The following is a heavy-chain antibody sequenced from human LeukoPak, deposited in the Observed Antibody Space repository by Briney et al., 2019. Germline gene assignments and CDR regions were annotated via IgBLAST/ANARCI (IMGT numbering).Heavy chain of an antibody. D-gene: IGHD2-21*02. Sequence: ASVKVSCKASGYTFTSYGISWVRQAPGQGLEWMGWISAYNGNTNYAQKLQGRVTMTTDTSTSTAYMELSRLRSDDTAVYYCARGGGAYCGGDCRRTFDYWGQGTLVTVSS. J-gene: IGHJ4*02. CDR1: GYTFTSYG. V-gene: IGHV1-18*01. CDR2: ISAYNGNT. CDR3: ARGGGAYCGGDCRRTFDY.